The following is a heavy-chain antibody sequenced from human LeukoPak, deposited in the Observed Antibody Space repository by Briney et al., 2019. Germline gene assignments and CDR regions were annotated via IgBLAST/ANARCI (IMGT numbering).Heavy chain of an antibody. J-gene: IGHJ4*02. CDR2: ISGSGGST. Sequence: PGGSLRLSCAASGFTFSSYAMSWVRQAPGKGLEWVSAISGSGGSTYYADSVKGRFTISRDNSQNTLYLEMNSLRPEDTAVYYCARDSQGPTGHFDYWGQGTLVTVSS. D-gene: IGHD4-17*01. V-gene: IGHV3-23*01. CDR1: GFTFSSYA. CDR3: ARDSQGPTGHFDY.